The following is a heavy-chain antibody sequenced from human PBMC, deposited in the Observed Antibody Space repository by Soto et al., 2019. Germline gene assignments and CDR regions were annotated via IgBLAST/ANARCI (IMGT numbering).Heavy chain of an antibody. CDR2: ISSNGGST. CDR3: VNGAPRYGGDYVGFGY. V-gene: IGHV3-64D*08. D-gene: IGHD4-17*01. CDR1: GFTFSSYA. Sequence: GGSLRLSCSASGFTFSSYAMHWVRQAPGKGLEYVSAISSNGGSTYYADSVKGRFTISRDNSKNTLYLQMSSLRAEDTAVYYCVNGAPRYGGDYVGFGYWGQGTLVTVSS. J-gene: IGHJ4*02.